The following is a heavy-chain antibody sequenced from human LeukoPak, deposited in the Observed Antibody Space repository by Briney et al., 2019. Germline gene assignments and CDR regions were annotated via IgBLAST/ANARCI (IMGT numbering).Heavy chain of an antibody. V-gene: IGHV1-2*02. CDR3: ARSGSYYDSSGYSVFDY. Sequence: ASVKVSCKASGYTFTSYGISWVRQAPGQGLEWMGWINPNSGGTNYAQKFQGRVTMTRDTSISTAYMELSRLRSDDTAVYYCARSGSYYDSSGYSVFDYWGQGTLVTVSS. CDR1: GYTFTSYG. D-gene: IGHD3-22*01. J-gene: IGHJ4*02. CDR2: INPNSGGT.